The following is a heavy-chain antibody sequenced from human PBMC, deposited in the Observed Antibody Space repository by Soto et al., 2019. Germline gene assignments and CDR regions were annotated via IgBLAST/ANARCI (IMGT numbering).Heavy chain of an antibody. CDR3: ARESSYYDFWSGSYYYYGMDV. CDR1: GFTFSSYW. Sequence: GGSLRLSCAASGFTFSSYWMSWVRQAPGKGLEWVANIKQDGSEKYYVDSVKGRFTISRDNAKNSLYLQMNSLRAEDTAVYYCARESSYYDFWSGSYYYYGMDVWGQGTTVTVSS. CDR2: IKQDGSEK. V-gene: IGHV3-7*05. J-gene: IGHJ6*02. D-gene: IGHD3-3*01.